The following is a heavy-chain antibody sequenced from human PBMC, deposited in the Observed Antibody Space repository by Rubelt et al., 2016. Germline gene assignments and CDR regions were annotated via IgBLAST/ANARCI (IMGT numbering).Heavy chain of an antibody. J-gene: IGHJ5*02. Sequence: EVQLVQSGAEVKKPGESLRISCKGSGYSFTSYWISWVRQMPGKGLEWMGRIDPSDSYTNYSPSCQGHVTSSADKSISTAYLQSSSLEASDTAMYDGARHAGDGGNSEDWFDPWGQGTLVTVSS. V-gene: IGHV5-10-1*01. CDR3: ARHAGDGGNSEDWFDP. CDR2: IDPSDSYT. CDR1: GYSFTSYW. D-gene: IGHD4-23*01.